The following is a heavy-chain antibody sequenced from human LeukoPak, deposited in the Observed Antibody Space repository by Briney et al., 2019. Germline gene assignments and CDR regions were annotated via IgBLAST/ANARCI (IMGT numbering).Heavy chain of an antibody. J-gene: IGHJ4*02. CDR3: ARDPGISPGYYFDY. D-gene: IGHD3-10*01. CDR1: GFTFSSYV. Sequence: PGGSLRLSCAASGFTFSSYVMHCVRQAPGKGLEYVSPISSNGGRTNYANSVKGRFTISRDNSKNTLYLQRGSLRDEDMGVYNFARDPGISPGYYFDYWGQGRLVTVSS. CDR2: ISSNGGRT. V-gene: IGHV3-64*01.